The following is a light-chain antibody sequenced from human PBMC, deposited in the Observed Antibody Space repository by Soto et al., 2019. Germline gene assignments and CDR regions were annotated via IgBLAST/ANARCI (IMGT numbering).Light chain of an antibody. CDR3: TSWTTSTTMI. CDR1: SSDIGAYNF. J-gene: IGLJ2*01. V-gene: IGLV2-14*03. CDR2: DVN. Sequence: QSALTQPASVSGSPGQSITISCTGTSSDIGAYNFVSWYQQHPGKAPKLMLYDVNIRPSGVSNRFSGSKSGNTASLTISGRQAEDEADYYCTSWTTSTTMIFGGGTKLTV.